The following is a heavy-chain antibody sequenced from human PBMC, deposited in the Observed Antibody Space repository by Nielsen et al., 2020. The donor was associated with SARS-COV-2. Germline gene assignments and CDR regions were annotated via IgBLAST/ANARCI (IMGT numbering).Heavy chain of an antibody. CDR3: ARYYDFWSGPNRGHDY. V-gene: IGHV1-18*01. J-gene: IGHJ4*02. D-gene: IGHD3-3*01. CDR2: ISAYNGNT. CDR1: GYTFTSYG. Sequence: ASVKVSCKASGYTFTSYGISWVRQAPGQGLEWMGWISAYNGNTNYAQKLQGRVTMTTDTSTSTAYMELRSLRSDDTAMYYCARYYDFWSGPNRGHDYWGQGTLVTVSS.